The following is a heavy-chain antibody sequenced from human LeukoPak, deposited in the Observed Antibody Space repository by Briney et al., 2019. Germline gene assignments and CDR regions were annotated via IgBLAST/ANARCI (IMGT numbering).Heavy chain of an antibody. J-gene: IGHJ6*03. D-gene: IGHD6-25*01. CDR1: GFTFSSYT. CDR2: IGTSSTTI. V-gene: IGHV3-48*01. Sequence: GGSLRLSCAASGFTFSSYTMNWVRQPPGKGLEWVSNIGTSSTTIYYADSVKGRFTISRDNAKNSLYLQMNSLRADDTAVYYCARFAAGGSYYYYMDVWGKGATVTVSS. CDR3: ARFAAGGSYYYYMDV.